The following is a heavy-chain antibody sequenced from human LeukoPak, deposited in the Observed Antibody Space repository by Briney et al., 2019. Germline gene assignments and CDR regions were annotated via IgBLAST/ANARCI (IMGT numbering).Heavy chain of an antibody. CDR3: ARGRTVTNDFDL. CDR2: FNPSGSNT. D-gene: IGHD4-17*01. V-gene: IGHV1-46*02. CDR1: GYTFDVYY. J-gene: IGHJ2*01. Sequence: ASVKVSCKASGYTFDVYYIHWVRQALGQGLEWMGIFNPSGSNTNYAQRFQGRVTLTRDASTTTVYMDLSGLRPEDTAVYYCARGRTVTNDFDLWGRGTLLTVSS.